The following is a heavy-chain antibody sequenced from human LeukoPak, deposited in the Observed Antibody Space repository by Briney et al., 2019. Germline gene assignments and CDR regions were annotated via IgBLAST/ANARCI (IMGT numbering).Heavy chain of an antibody. CDR3: AKDLPNFFDF. V-gene: IGHV3-23*01. J-gene: IGHJ4*02. CDR2: LSGSGNDA. CDR1: GFTFNSHP. Sequence: GGSLRLSCAASGFTFNSHPVSWVRQAPGKGLEWVSTLSGSGNDAFYAGSVRGRFTTSRDNSKNTLYLQMSSLGAEDTAIYYCAKDLPNFFDFWGQGTLVTVSS.